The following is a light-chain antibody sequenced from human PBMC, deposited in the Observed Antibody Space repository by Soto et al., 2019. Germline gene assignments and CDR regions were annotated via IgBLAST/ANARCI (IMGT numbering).Light chain of an antibody. Sequence: EIVLTESPGTLSLSPGERATLSCRASQSVPRSYLAWYQQKPGQAPRLLIYGTSSRATGIPDRFSGSGSGTDFTLTISRLEPEDFAVFYCQQYGSSINFGQGRRLEIK. V-gene: IGKV3-20*01. CDR1: QSVPRSY. CDR3: QQYGSSIN. CDR2: GTS. J-gene: IGKJ5*01.